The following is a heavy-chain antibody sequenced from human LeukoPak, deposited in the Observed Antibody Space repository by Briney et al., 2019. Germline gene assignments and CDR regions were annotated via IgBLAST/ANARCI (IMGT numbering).Heavy chain of an antibody. V-gene: IGHV3-11*01. CDR3: ARDKPDTAMVLVNYFDY. CDR2: ISSSGSTI. CDR1: GFTFSDYY. J-gene: IGHJ4*02. D-gene: IGHD5-18*01. Sequence: PGGSLRLSCAASGFTFSDYYMSWIRQAPGKGLEWVSYISSSGSTIYYADSVKGRFTISRDNAKNSLYLQMNSLRAEDTAVYYCARDKPDTAMVLVNYFDYWGQGTLVTVSS.